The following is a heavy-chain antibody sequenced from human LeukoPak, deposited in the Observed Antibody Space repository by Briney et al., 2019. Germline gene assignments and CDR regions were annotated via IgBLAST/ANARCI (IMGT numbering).Heavy chain of an antibody. V-gene: IGHV1-18*01. CDR2: ISAYNGNT. Sequence: ASVKVSCKASGYTFTSYGISWVRQAPGQGLEWMGWISAYNGNTNYAQKLQGRVTMTTDTSTSTAYMELRSLRSDDTAVYYCARDRGEYYYGSGTTDYWGQGTLVTVSS. J-gene: IGHJ4*02. D-gene: IGHD3-10*01. CDR1: GYTFTSYG. CDR3: ARDRGEYYYGSGTTDY.